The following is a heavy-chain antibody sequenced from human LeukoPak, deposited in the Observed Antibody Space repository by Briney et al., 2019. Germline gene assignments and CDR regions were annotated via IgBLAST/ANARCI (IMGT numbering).Heavy chain of an antibody. V-gene: IGHV3-23*01. CDR1: GFTFSSYE. CDR3: ARDQYFDWSNRENAFDI. CDR2: ISGSGGST. Sequence: QAGGSLRLSCAASGFTFSSYEMNWVRQAPGKGLEWVSAISGSGGSTYYADSVKGRFTISRDNSKNTLYLQMNSLRTEDTAVYYCARDQYFDWSNRENAFDIWGQGTMVTVSS. D-gene: IGHD3-9*01. J-gene: IGHJ3*02.